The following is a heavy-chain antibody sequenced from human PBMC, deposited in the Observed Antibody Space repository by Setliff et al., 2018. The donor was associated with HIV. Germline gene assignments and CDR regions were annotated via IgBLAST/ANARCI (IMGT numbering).Heavy chain of an antibody. Sequence: SETLSLTCSVSGDSVNSGSYYWSWIRQAAGKGLEWIGHVYTTGTTTYNPSLKSRVSISVDTSNNQFSLKVFSLTAADTAFYYCARDLTDSNGVVFYSRGRGILVTVSS. J-gene: IGHJ4*02. CDR3: ARDLTDSNGVVFYS. D-gene: IGHD2-8*01. CDR2: VYTTGTT. V-gene: IGHV4-61*09. CDR1: GDSVNSGSYY.